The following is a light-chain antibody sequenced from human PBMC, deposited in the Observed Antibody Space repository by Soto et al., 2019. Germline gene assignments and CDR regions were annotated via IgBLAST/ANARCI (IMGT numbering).Light chain of an antibody. Sequence: EVVLTQSPGTLSLSPGERATLSCRASQSVSNNYFAWYQQKPGQAPRLLIFGSSDRATGTPDRFSVSGSGTDFTLTISRLEPEDFAVYYCQQYGSSPPYTFGQGTKLEIK. CDR2: GSS. J-gene: IGKJ2*01. CDR1: QSVSNNY. CDR3: QQYGSSPPYT. V-gene: IGKV3-20*01.